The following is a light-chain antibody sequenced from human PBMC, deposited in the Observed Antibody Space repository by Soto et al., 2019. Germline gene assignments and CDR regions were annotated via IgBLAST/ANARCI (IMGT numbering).Light chain of an antibody. CDR3: QQYGSSPKT. CDR1: QSVSSSY. V-gene: IGKV3-20*01. Sequence: EIVLTQSPGTLSLSSGERATLSCRASQSVSSSYLAWYQQKPGQAPRLLIYGASSRPTSIPDRFSGGGSGTDFTLTISRLEPEDFAVYYCQQYGSSPKTFGRGTKLEIK. CDR2: GAS. J-gene: IGKJ2*01.